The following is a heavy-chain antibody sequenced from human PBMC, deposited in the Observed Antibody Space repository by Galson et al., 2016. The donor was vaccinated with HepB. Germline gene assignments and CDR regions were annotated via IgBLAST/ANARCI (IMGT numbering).Heavy chain of an antibody. V-gene: IGHV4-39*01. Sequence: EPLSLTCTVSGGSIRSSSYYWGWIRQPPGKGLEWIGTIYYTGTTYYSPSLKSRVAISVDTSNNQFSLRLSSLTAADTAVYYCARRLRWTRGFESWGQGTLVIVSS. D-gene: IGHD4-23*01. CDR2: IYYTGTT. CDR1: GGSIRSSSYY. CDR3: ARRLRWTRGFES. J-gene: IGHJ4*02.